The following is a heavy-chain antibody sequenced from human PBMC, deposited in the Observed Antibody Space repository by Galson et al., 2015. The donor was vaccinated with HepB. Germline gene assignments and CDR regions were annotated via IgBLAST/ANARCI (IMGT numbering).Heavy chain of an antibody. V-gene: IGHV3-21*01. J-gene: IGHJ6*02. CDR2: ISSSSSYI. D-gene: IGHD2-2*01. CDR1: GLTFSSYS. CDR3: ARNNIVVAVTYYYYYGMDV. Sequence: SLRLSCAASGLTFSSYSMNWVRQAPGKGLEWVSSISSSSSYIYYADSVKGRFTISRDNAKNSLYLQMNSLRAEDTAVYYCARNNIVVAVTYYYYYGMDVWGQGTTVTVSS.